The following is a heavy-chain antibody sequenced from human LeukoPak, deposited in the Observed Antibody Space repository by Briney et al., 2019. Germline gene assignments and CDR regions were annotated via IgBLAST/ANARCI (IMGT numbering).Heavy chain of an antibody. J-gene: IGHJ4*02. CDR1: GFTFSTYA. Sequence: TGGSLRLSCAASGFTFSTYAMSWVRQAPGKGLEWASAISGSGGSTNYADSVKGRFTISRDNSKNTLYLQMNSLRAEDTAVYYCAKENGYNYYFDYWGQGTLVTVSS. CDR3: AKENGYNYYFDY. CDR2: ISGSGGST. V-gene: IGHV3-23*01. D-gene: IGHD5-24*01.